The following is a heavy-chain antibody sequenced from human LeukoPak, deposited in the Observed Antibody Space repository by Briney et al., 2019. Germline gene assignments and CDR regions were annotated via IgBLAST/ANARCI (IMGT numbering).Heavy chain of an antibody. J-gene: IGHJ4*02. CDR2: LYSDGNT. CDR3: ARGVEPLAANTLAY. Sequence: GGSLRLSCAASVFTLITNDMTWVRQAPGKGLEWVSVLYSDGNTKYADSVQGRFTISRDNSKNTLYLEMNRLSPDDTAVYYCARGVEPLAANTLAYWGQGTLVTVSS. V-gene: IGHV3-53*01. D-gene: IGHD1-14*01. CDR1: VFTLITND.